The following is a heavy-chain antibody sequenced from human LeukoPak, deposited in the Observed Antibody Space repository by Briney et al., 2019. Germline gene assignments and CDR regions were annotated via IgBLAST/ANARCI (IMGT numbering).Heavy chain of an antibody. CDR3: AREEYSYGYSHYYYYYYMDV. V-gene: IGHV1-46*01. D-gene: IGHD5-18*01. CDR2: INPSGGST. Sequence: ASVKVSCKASGYTFTSYYMHWVRQAPGQGLEWMGIINPSGGSTSYAQKFQGRVTMTRDMSTSTVYMELSSLRSEDTAVYYCAREEYSYGYSHYYYYYYMDVWGKGTTVTVSS. J-gene: IGHJ6*03. CDR1: GYTFTSYY.